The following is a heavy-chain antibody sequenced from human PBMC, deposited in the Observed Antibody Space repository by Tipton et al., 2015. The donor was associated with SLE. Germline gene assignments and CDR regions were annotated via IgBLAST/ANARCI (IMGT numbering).Heavy chain of an antibody. J-gene: IGHJ4*02. V-gene: IGHV4-4*07. D-gene: IGHD6-19*01. CDR3: AREGAVAKDFDY. CDR1: GGSISSYY. CDR2: IYTSGST. Sequence: TLSLTCTVSGGSISSYYWSWIRQPAGKGLEWIGRIYTSGSTNYNPSLKSRVTMSVDTSKDQFSLKLSSVTAADTAVYYCAREGAVAKDFDYWGQGTLVTVSS.